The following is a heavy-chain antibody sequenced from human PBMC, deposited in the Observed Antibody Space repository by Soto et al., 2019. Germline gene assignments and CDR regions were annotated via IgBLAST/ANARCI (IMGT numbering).Heavy chain of an antibody. CDR1: GYSFTTYA. D-gene: IGHD1-7*01. CDR2: INPSGGST. Sequence: GASVKVSCKASGYSFTTYAMHWVRQAPGQGLEWMGIINPSGGSTSYAQKFQGRVTMTRDTSTSTVYMELSSLRSEDTAVYYCALTGTTQYRFAPRGQGTLVTVSS. CDR3: ALTGTTQYRFAP. J-gene: IGHJ5*02. V-gene: IGHV1-46*01.